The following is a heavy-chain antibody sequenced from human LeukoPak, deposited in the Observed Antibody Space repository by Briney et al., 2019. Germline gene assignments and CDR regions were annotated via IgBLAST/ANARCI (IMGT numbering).Heavy chain of an antibody. Sequence: PSGTLSLTCAVSGYAISGGYYWAWIRQPPGRGLEGIGRIYHSGSTYYNPSLKSRVTISVDTSKNQFSLKLSSVTAADTAVYYCARTNFWSGYYFFDYWGQGTLVTVSS. CDR1: GYAISGGYY. V-gene: IGHV4-38-2*01. CDR3: ARTNFWSGYYFFDY. CDR2: IYHSGST. D-gene: IGHD3-3*01. J-gene: IGHJ4*02.